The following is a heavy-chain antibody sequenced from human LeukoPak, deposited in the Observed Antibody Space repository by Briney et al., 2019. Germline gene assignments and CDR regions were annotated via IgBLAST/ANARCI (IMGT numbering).Heavy chain of an antibody. D-gene: IGHD6-6*01. J-gene: IGHJ4*02. V-gene: IGHV3-7*01. CDR3: ARRRADRQSSFFDY. CDR1: GFTFSNYW. CDR2: IKQDGSEK. Sequence: GGSLRLSCAASGFTFSNYWMTWVRQAPGTGLEWVANIKQDGSEKYYVDSVKGRFTISRDNAKNSLYLQMSSLRAEDTAVYYCARRRADRQSSFFDYWGQGTLVTVSS.